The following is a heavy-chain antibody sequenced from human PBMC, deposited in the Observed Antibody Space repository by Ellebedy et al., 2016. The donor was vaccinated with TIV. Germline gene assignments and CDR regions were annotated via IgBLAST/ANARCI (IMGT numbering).Heavy chain of an antibody. CDR1: GFTFSSFW. D-gene: IGHD2-21*01. V-gene: IGHV3-7*03. CDR2: INQVGNEK. CDR3: VSAARGSNCCEAY. Sequence: GESLKISCGASGFTFSSFWMGWVRRAPGKGLEWVATINQVGNEKYYVESVKGRFTISRDNAKTSLYLQMNSLRAEDTAVYSCVSAARGSNCCEAYWGQGTLVTVSS. J-gene: IGHJ4*02.